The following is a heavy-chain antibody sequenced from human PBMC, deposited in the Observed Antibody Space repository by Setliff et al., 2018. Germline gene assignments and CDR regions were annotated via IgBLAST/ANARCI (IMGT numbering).Heavy chain of an antibody. CDR1: GGSLSGFH. D-gene: IGHD2-15*01. CDR2: INHSGSI. J-gene: IGHJ6*03. CDR3: ARGQEGFRGIPASHCMDV. Sequence: SETLSLTCAVYGGSLSGFHWTWIRQPPRKGLEWIGEINHSGSINYNPSLKSRVAISIDMSKRHFSLHLASVTAADTALYFCARGQEGFRGIPASHCMDVWDKGIRVTVSS. V-gene: IGHV4-34*01.